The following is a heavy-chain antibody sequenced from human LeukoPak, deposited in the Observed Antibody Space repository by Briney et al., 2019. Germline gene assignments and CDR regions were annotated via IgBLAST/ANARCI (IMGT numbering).Heavy chain of an antibody. J-gene: IGHJ4*02. CDR2: IYYSGST. CDR3: ARVGDILTGWDY. V-gene: IGHV4-31*03. CDR1: GGSISSGGYY. Sequence: SETLSLTCTVSGGSISSGGYYWSWIRQHPGKGLEWIGYIYYSGSTYYNPSLKSRVTISVDTSKNQFSLKLSSVTAADTAVYYCARVGDILTGWDYWGQGTLVTVSS. D-gene: IGHD3-9*01.